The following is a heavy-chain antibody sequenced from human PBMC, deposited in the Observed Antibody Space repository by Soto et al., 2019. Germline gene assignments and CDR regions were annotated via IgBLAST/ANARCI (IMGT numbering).Heavy chain of an antibody. D-gene: IGHD1-1*01. J-gene: IGHJ4*02. CDR3: ARALRNQLLSDY. Sequence: QVQLVQSGAEVKQPGASVKVSCRTSGYTFSNYDITWVRQATGQGLEWMGWMNPDSANTGYAQKFQGRVTMTRDTSISTAYMELNSLTSEDTAVYYSARALRNQLLSDYWGQGTQVTVSS. CDR2: MNPDSANT. CDR1: GYTFSNYD. V-gene: IGHV1-8*01.